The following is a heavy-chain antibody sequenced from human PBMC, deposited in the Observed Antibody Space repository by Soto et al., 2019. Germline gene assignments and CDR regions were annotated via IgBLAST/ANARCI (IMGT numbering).Heavy chain of an antibody. Sequence: GGSLRLSCAVSGFSLSNAWMNWVRQAPGKGLEWVGRIKSKTDGGTIDYAAPVKGRFTISRDDSKNTLDLQMNSLETEDTAVYYCTADRTRQIQTLDPWGQGTLVTVPQ. V-gene: IGHV3-15*07. CDR2: IKSKTDGGTI. D-gene: IGHD1-1*01. CDR3: TADRTRQIQTLDP. J-gene: IGHJ5*02. CDR1: GFSLSNAW.